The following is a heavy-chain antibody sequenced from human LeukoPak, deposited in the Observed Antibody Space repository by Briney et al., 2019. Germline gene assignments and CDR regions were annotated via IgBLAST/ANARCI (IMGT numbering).Heavy chain of an antibody. J-gene: IGHJ4*02. CDR1: GFTFSNYD. D-gene: IGHD3-22*01. Sequence: GGSLRLPCAASGFTFSNYDMTWVRQTPGKGLDWVSYIDSNSRGIYYADSVKGRFTISRDNAKDSLYLQMNSLRGEDTAVYFCARGRHFYDSSVYFFDYWGQGTLVTVSS. CDR2: IDSNSRGI. CDR3: ARGRHFYDSSVYFFDY. V-gene: IGHV3-48*01.